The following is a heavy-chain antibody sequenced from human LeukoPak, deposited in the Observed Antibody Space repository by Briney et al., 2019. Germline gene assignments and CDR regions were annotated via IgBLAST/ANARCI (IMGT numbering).Heavy chain of an antibody. D-gene: IGHD3-10*01. Sequence: SETLSLTCTVSGYSISSGYYWGWIRQPPGKGLEWIGSIYHGGSTYYNPSLKSRVTMSVDTSKNQFSLKLSSVTAADTAVYYYAAPYGSGSYSYYYYMDVWGKGTTVTVPS. CDR2: IYHGGST. J-gene: IGHJ6*03. CDR3: AAPYGSGSYSYYYYMDV. V-gene: IGHV4-38-2*02. CDR1: GYSISSGYY.